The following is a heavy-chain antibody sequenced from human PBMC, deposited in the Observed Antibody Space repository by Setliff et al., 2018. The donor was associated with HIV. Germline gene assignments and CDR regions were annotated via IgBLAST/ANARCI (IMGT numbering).Heavy chain of an antibody. CDR1: GGSLIGYY. V-gene: IGHV4-59*01. Sequence: PSETLSLTCTVSGGSLIGYYWSWIRQSPGKGLEWIGSIYYTEITNYNPSLKSRVTISVDTSKNQFSLKLTPVTAADTALYYCARLRGYFYGHGRYFDYWGQGTLVTVSS. CDR3: ARLRGYFYGHGRYFDY. CDR2: IYYTEIT. J-gene: IGHJ4*02. D-gene: IGHD5-18*01.